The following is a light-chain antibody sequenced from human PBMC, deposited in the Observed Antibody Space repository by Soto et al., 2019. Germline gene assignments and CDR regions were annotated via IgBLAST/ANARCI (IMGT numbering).Light chain of an antibody. CDR2: EVT. V-gene: IGLV2-14*01. CDR1: STDVGGYNF. Sequence: LTQPASVSGSLGQSITMCCTGTSTDVGGYNFVSWYQQHPDKAPKLLIYEVTNRPSGVSNRFSGSKYGNTASLTISGLQAQDEADYYCSSYTSTGTPVFGTGTKVTVL. CDR3: SSYTSTGTPV. J-gene: IGLJ1*01.